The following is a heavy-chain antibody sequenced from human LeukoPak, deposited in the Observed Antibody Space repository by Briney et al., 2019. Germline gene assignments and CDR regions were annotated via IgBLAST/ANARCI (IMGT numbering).Heavy chain of an antibody. CDR2: IWSDGTNR. J-gene: IGHJ4*02. CDR3: ARDAQRGFDYSNSLQY. CDR1: GFIFSHYA. D-gene: IGHD4-11*01. Sequence: GGSLRLSCAASGFIFSHYALHWVRQAPGKGLEWVAVIWSDGTNRYYGDSVKGRFSISRDDSQKRVFLQMSNLRADDTAVYYCARDAQRGFDYSNSLQYWGQGALVTVSS. V-gene: IGHV3-33*01.